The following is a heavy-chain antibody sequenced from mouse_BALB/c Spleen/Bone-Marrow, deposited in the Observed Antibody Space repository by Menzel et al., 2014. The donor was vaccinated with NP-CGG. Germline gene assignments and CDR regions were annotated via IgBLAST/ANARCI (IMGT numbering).Heavy chain of an antibody. D-gene: IGHD2-14*01. J-gene: IGHJ3*01. Sequence: VKLMDSGAELARPGASVKLSCKASGYTFTDYYINWVRRRTGQGLEWIGEIYPGNGNTYYNEKFKGKATLTADKSSSTAYMQLSSLTSEDSAVYFCARGGYYRYDGFAYWGQGTLVTVSA. CDR3: ARGGYYRYDGFAY. CDR2: IYPGNGNT. CDR1: GYTFTDYY. V-gene: IGHV1-77*01.